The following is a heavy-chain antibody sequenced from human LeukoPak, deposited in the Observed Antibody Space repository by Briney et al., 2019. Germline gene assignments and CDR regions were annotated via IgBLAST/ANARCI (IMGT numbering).Heavy chain of an antibody. D-gene: IGHD3-9*01. CDR2: ISAYNGNT. V-gene: IGHV1-18*01. J-gene: IGHJ5*02. CDR3: ARDLTFEGSCWFDP. Sequence: ASVKVSCKASGYTFTSYGISWVRQAPGQGLEWMGWISAYNGNTNYAQKLQGRVTMTTDTSTSTAYMELRSLRSDDKAVYYCARDLTFEGSCWFDPWGREPWSPSPQ. CDR1: GYTFTSYG.